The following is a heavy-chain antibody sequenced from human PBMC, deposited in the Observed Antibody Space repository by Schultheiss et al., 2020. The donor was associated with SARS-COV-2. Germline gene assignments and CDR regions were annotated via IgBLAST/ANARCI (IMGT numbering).Heavy chain of an antibody. D-gene: IGHD5-18*01. CDR2: ISYDGSNK. CDR1: GFTFSSYG. Sequence: GGSLRLSCAASGFTFSSYGMHWVRQAPGKGLEWVAVISYDGSNKYYADSVKGRFTISRDNSKNTLYLQMNSLRAEDTAVYYCARGGYSYPTLDYWGQGTLVTVSS. CDR3: ARGGYSYPTLDY. J-gene: IGHJ4*02. V-gene: IGHV3-30*03.